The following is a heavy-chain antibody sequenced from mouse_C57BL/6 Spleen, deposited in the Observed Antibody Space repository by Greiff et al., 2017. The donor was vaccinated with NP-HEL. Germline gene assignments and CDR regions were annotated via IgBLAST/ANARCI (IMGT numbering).Heavy chain of an antibody. CDR1: GFTFSSYG. V-gene: IGHV5-6*02. D-gene: IGHD2-14*01. J-gene: IGHJ4*01. CDR3: ARRVPAMDY. CDR2: ISSGGSYT. Sequence: EVMLVESGGDLVKPGGSLKLSCAASGFTFSSYGMSWVRQTPDKRLEWVATISSGGSYTYYPDSVKGRFTISRDNAKNTLYLQMSSLKSEDTAMYYCARRVPAMDYWGQGTSVTVSS.